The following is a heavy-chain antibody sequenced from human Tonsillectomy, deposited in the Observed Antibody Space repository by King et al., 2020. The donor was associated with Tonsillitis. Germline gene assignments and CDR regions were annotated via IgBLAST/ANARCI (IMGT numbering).Heavy chain of an antibody. CDR3: ARHREEPTSRDYYDSSGYHYYYYGMDV. CDR1: GYTFTSYG. J-gene: IGHJ6*02. V-gene: IGHV1-18*01. CDR2: ISAYNGNT. Sequence: QLVQSGAEVKKPGASVKVSCKASGYTFTSYGISWVRQAPGQGLEWMGWISAYNGNTNYAQKFQGRVTMTTDTSTSTAYMELRSLRSDDTAVYYCARHREEPTSRDYYDSSGYHYYYYGMDVWGQGTTVTVSS. D-gene: IGHD3-22*01.